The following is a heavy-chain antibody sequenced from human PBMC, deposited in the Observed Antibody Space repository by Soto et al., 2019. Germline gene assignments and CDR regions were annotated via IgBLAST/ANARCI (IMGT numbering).Heavy chain of an antibody. CDR1: GFRFSGHW. D-gene: IGHD6-13*01. CDR2: IKEDGSER. Sequence: EELLVESGGGLVQPGGSLRVSCAASGFRFSGHWMSWVRQAPGKGLEWVAGIKEDGSERKYVDSAKGRFTISRDNAKKSLYLQMNSLRVEDGAVYYCARGGSNRFGLWGQGTLVTVSS. CDR3: ARGGSNRFGL. J-gene: IGHJ4*02. V-gene: IGHV3-7*04.